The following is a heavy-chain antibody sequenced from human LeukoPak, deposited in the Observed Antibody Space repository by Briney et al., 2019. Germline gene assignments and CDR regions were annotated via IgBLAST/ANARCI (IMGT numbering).Heavy chain of an antibody. Sequence: PSETLSLTCAVYGGSFSGYYWSWIRQPPGKGLEWIGEINHSGSTNYNPSLKSRVTISVDTSKNQFSLKLSSVTAADTAVYYCARNSSGHSFEYWGQGSLVTVSS. CDR3: ARNSSGHSFEY. CDR2: INHSGST. J-gene: IGHJ4*02. V-gene: IGHV4-34*01. CDR1: GGSFSGYY. D-gene: IGHD6-19*01.